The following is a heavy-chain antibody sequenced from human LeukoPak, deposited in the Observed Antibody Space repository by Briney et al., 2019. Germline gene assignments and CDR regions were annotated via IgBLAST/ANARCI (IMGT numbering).Heavy chain of an antibody. CDR2: IYTSGST. D-gene: IGHD3-10*01. Sequence: SETLSLTCTVSGGSISSYYWSWIRQPAGKGLEWIGRIYTSGSTNYNPSLKSRVTMSVDTSKNQFSLKLSSVTAADTAVYYCATDTLVAGSGHFDYWGQGTLVTVSS. J-gene: IGHJ4*02. CDR3: ATDTLVAGSGHFDY. CDR1: GGSISSYY. V-gene: IGHV4-4*07.